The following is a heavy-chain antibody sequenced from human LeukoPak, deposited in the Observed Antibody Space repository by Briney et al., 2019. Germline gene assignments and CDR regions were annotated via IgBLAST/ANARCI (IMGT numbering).Heavy chain of an antibody. D-gene: IGHD5-12*01. J-gene: IGHJ4*02. CDR3: ASPIGYSGYDWIFDY. CDR1: GYTFTSYA. V-gene: IGHV1-3*01. CDR2: INAGNGNT. Sequence: ASVKVSCKASGYTFTSYAMHWVRQAPGQRLEWMGWINAGNGNTKYSQKFQGRVTITRDTSANTAYMELSSLRSEDTAVYYCASPIGYSGYDWIFDYWGQGTLVTVSS.